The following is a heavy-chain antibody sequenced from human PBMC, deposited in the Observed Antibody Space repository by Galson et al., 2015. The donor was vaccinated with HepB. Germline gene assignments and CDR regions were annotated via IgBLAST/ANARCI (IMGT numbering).Heavy chain of an antibody. CDR2: IYPGDSDT. CDR3: ARQYSSSWYYYYGMDV. J-gene: IGHJ6*02. CDR1: GYSFTSYW. D-gene: IGHD6-13*01. V-gene: IGHV5-51*03. Sequence: SGAEVKKPGESLKISCKGSGYSFTSYWIGWVRQMPGKGLEWMGIIYPGDSDTRYSPSFQGQVTISADKSISTAYLQWSSPKASDTAMYYCARQYSSSWYYYYGMDVWGQGTTVTVSS.